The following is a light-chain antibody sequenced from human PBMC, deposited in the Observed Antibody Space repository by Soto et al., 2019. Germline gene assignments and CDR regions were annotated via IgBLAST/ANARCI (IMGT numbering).Light chain of an antibody. CDR3: QQLKSYPRIT. J-gene: IGKJ5*01. CDR2: AAS. V-gene: IGKV1-9*01. Sequence: DIQLTQSPSFLSASVGDRVTITCRASQGISSYLAWYQQKSGRAPKLLIYAASTLQSGVPSRFSGSGSGTEFTLTISSLQPEDFATYYCQQLKSYPRITFGQGTRLEIE. CDR1: QGISSY.